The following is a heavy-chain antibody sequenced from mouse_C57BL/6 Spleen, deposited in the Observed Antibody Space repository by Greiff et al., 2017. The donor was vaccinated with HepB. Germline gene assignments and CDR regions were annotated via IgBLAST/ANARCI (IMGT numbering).Heavy chain of an antibody. CDR3: AREGYGNYGAMDY. CDR2: INPYNGGT. CDR1: GYTFTDYY. J-gene: IGHJ4*01. V-gene: IGHV1-19*01. Sequence: EVQLQQSGPVLVKPGASVKMSCKASGYTFTDYYMNWVKQSHGKSLEWIGVINPYNGGTSYNQKFKGKATLTVDKSSSTAYMELNSLTSEDSAVYYCAREGYGNYGAMDYWGQGTSVTVSS. D-gene: IGHD2-10*02.